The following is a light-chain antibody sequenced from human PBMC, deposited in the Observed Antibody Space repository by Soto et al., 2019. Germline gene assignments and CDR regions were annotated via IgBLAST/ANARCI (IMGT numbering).Light chain of an antibody. CDR2: GAS. CDR3: QQRSDWPIT. J-gene: IGKJ5*01. CDR1: QSVTST. Sequence: DIVLTQSQGSLCLSPGERATLSCRASQSVTSTSLAWYQQKPGQAPRLLMYGASNRATGIPARFSGSGSGTDFTLTISSLEPEDFAVYSCQQRSDWPITFGQGTRREIK. V-gene: IGKV3-11*01.